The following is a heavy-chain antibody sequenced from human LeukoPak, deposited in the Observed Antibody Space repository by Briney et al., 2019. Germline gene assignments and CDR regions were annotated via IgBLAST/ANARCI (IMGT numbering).Heavy chain of an antibody. Sequence: SETLSLTCSVSGGSISSYYWSWIRQPPGKGLEWIGYIYYSGSTNYNPSLKSRVTISVDTSKNQFSLKLSSVTAADTAVYYCARETTVTNAFDIWGQGTMVTVSS. CDR3: ARETTVTNAFDI. CDR2: IYYSGST. CDR1: GGSISSYY. D-gene: IGHD4-17*01. V-gene: IGHV4-59*01. J-gene: IGHJ3*02.